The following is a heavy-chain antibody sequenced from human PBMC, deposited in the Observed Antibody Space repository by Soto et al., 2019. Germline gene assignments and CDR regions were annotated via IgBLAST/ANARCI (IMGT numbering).Heavy chain of an antibody. D-gene: IGHD2-21*01. J-gene: IGHJ6*02. CDR2: INPKSGGT. V-gene: IGHV1-2*04. CDR3: ARGDIAECGAYYSYYGMDV. Sequence: ASVKVSCKASGYTFSGYYMHWVRQAPGQGLEWMGWINPKSGGTNYAQKFQGWVTMTRDTSISTAYMELSRLRSDDTAVYYCARGDIAECGAYYSYYGMDVWGQGTTVTVSS. CDR1: GYTFSGYY.